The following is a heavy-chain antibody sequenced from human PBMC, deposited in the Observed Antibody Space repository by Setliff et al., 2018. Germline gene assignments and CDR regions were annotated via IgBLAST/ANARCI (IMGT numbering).Heavy chain of an antibody. J-gene: IGHJ3*01. D-gene: IGHD3-22*01. CDR1: GYTFTSYG. CDR2: ISPYNGNT. CDR3: ARDAPKVVDKFDL. V-gene: IGHV1-18*01. Sequence: ASVPVSCPASGYTFTSYGISWVRQAPGQGLEWLGWISPYNGNTDYVYNVRDRITMTTDTSTGTAYMELRSLTSDDSAVYYCARDAPKVVDKFDLWGQGTKVTVSS.